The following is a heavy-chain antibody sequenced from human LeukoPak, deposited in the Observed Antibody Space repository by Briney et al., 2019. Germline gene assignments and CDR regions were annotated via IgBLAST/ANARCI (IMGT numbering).Heavy chain of an antibody. CDR3: ARGPAWRPVLGYCSSTSCSPKQYFQH. J-gene: IGHJ1*01. D-gene: IGHD2-2*01. CDR2: IIPIFGTA. Sequence: ASVKVSCKASGGTFSSYAISRVRQAPGQGLEWMGGIIPIFGTANYAQKFQGRVTITTDESTSTAYMELSSLRSEDTAVYYCARGPAWRPVLGYCSSTSCSPKQYFQHWGQGTLVTVSS. V-gene: IGHV1-69*05. CDR1: GGTFSSYA.